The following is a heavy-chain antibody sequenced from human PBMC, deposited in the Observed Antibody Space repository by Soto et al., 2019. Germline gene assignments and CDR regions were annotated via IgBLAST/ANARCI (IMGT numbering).Heavy chain of an antibody. CDR3: AKDFVSSSSLYYYYAMDV. CDR2: ISGSGGGT. J-gene: IGHJ6*02. Sequence: EVQLLESGGGLVQPGESLKLSCAGSGFTFNNYAMSWVRQAPGKGLEWVSGISGSGGGTYYADSVKGRFTISRDNSKNTLYLHMSSLSAEDTAIYYCAKDFVSSSSLYYYYAMDVWGQGTTVTVSS. V-gene: IGHV3-23*01. D-gene: IGHD6-6*01. CDR1: GFTFNNYA.